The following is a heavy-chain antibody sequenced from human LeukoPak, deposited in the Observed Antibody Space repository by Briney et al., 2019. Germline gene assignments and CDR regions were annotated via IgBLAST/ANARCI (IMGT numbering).Heavy chain of an antibody. V-gene: IGHV3-23*01. J-gene: IGHJ4*02. D-gene: IGHD3-9*01. CDR1: GFTFSNYA. CDR2: ITGCGGNT. Sequence: QTGGSLRLSCAASGFTFSNYAMSWVRQAPGKGLEWVSAITGCGGNTYYADSVKGRFTISRDNSKNTLYLQMNSLRDEDTAVYYCAKWGDFDVLTGYYVPDFWGQGTLVTVSS. CDR3: AKWGDFDVLTGYYVPDF.